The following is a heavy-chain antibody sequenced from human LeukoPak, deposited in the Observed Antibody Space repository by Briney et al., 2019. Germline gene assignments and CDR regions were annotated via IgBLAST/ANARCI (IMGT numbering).Heavy chain of an antibody. D-gene: IGHD3-22*01. CDR1: GFTFSNYW. Sequence: GGSLRLSCAASGFTFSNYWMHWVRQAPGKGLVWVSRINSDGINTSYADSVKGRFTISRDNAKNTLNLQMNSLKTEDTAVYYCTRLDSSGYSDAFDIWGQGTMVTVSS. CDR2: INSDGINT. J-gene: IGHJ3*02. CDR3: TRLDSSGYSDAFDI. V-gene: IGHV3-74*01.